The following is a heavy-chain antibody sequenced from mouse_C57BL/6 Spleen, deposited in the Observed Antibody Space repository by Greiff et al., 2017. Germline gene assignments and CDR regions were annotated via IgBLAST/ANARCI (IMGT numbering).Heavy chain of an antibody. CDR1: GYSITSGYY. CDR3: ARGRGHYYAMDY. J-gene: IGHJ4*01. Sequence: ESGPGLVKPSQSLSLTCSVTGYSITSGYYWNCIRQFPGNKLEWMGYISYDGSNNYNPSLKNRISLTRDPSKNQFFLKVNSVTTEDTATYYCARGRGHYYAMDYWGQGTSVTVSS. V-gene: IGHV3-6*01. CDR2: ISYDGSN.